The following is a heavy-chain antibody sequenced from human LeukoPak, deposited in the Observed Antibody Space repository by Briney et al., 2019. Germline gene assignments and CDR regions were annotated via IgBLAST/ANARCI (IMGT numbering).Heavy chain of an antibody. Sequence: ASVKVSCKASDYTFTSYGISWVRQAPGQGLEWMGWISAYNGNTNYAQKLQGRVTMTTDTSTSTAYMELRSLRSDDTAVYYCARDLGIAAAGTSGYWGQGTLVTVSS. CDR1: DYTFTSYG. J-gene: IGHJ4*02. V-gene: IGHV1-18*01. CDR3: ARDLGIAAAGTSGY. D-gene: IGHD6-13*01. CDR2: ISAYNGNT.